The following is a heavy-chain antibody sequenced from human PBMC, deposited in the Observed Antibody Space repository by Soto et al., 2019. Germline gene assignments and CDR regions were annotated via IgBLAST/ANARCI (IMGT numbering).Heavy chain of an antibody. CDR2: INHSGST. Sequence: SETLSLTCAVYGGSFSGYYWSWIRQPPGKGLEWIGEINHSGSTNYNPSLKSRVTISVDTSKNQFSLKLSSVTAADTAVYYCARALPRYCSSTSCQIDAFDIWGQGTMVTVSS. J-gene: IGHJ3*02. V-gene: IGHV4-34*01. CDR1: GGSFSGYY. D-gene: IGHD2-2*01. CDR3: ARALPRYCSSTSCQIDAFDI.